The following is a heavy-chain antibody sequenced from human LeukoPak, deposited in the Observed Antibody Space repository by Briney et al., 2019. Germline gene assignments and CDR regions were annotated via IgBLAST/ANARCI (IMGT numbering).Heavy chain of an antibody. Sequence: SETLSLTCTVSGGSISSGGYYWSWIRQPPGKGLEWIGYIYHSGSTYYNPSLKSRVTISVDRSKNQFSLKLSSVTAADTAVYYCARAALYGMDVWGQGTTVTVSS. CDR3: ARAALYGMDV. D-gene: IGHD2-15*01. CDR1: GGSISSGGYY. CDR2: IYHSGST. J-gene: IGHJ6*02. V-gene: IGHV4-30-2*01.